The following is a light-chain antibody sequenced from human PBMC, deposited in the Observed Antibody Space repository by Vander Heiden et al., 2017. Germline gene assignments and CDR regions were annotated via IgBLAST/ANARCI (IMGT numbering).Light chain of an antibody. J-gene: IGKJ2*01. CDR3: QQYNNWPPYT. Sequence: ATLSCRASQSVSSNLAWYQQKPGQAPRLLIYGASTRATGIPARFSGSGSGTEFTLTISSLQSEDFAVYYCQQYNNWPPYTFAQGTKLEI. CDR1: QSVSSN. V-gene: IGKV3-15*01. CDR2: GAS.